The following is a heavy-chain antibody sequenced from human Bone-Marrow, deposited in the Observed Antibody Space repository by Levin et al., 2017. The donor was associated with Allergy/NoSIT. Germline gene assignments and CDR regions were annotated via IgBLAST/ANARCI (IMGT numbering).Heavy chain of an antibody. Sequence: SETLSLICTVSAGSITSGDYYWTWIRQHPERGLEWIGYISYSGNTDSHPSLKSRVAISMDTSKNQFSLSLSSVTDADTAVYHCARVQGYYYYYMDVWGKGTTVIVSS. CDR3: ARVQGYYYYYMDV. CDR1: AGSITSGDYY. CDR2: ISYSGNT. J-gene: IGHJ6*03. V-gene: IGHV4-31*03.